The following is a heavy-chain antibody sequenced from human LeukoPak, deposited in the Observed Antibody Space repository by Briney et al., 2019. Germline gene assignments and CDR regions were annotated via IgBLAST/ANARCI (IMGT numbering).Heavy chain of an antibody. CDR3: AKTGSSRFDY. V-gene: IGHV3-21*04. Sequence: GGSLRLSCAASGFTFSRYSMNWVRQAPGKGLEWVSSISISSNYIYYTDSVKGRCTISRDNGKNSLYLQMNTLRAEDTAVYYCAKTGSSRFDYWGQGTLVTVSS. D-gene: IGHD1-26*01. J-gene: IGHJ4*02. CDR2: ISISSNYI. CDR1: GFTFSRYS.